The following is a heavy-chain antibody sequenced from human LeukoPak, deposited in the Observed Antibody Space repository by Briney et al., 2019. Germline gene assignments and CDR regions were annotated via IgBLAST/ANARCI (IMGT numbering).Heavy chain of an antibody. D-gene: IGHD3-9*01. CDR2: ISYDGSNK. V-gene: IGHV3-30*18. J-gene: IGHJ4*02. CDR1: GFTFSSYG. Sequence: PGRSLRLSCAASGFTFSSYGMHWVRQAPGNGLEWVAVISYDGSNKYYADSVKGRFTISRDNSKNTLYVQTNSLRAEDTAVYYCAKDPHYDILTGYYTYFDYWGQGTLVTVSS. CDR3: AKDPHYDILTGYYTYFDY.